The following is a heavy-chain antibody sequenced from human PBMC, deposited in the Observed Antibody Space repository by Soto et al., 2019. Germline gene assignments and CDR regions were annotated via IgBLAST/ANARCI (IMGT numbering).Heavy chain of an antibody. J-gene: IGHJ2*01. V-gene: IGHV3-74*01. CDR3: ARDSRIAAAGKDWYFDL. CDR2: INSDGSST. Sequence: GGSLRLSCAASGFTFSSYWMHWVRQAPGKGLVWVSRINSDGSSTSYADSVKGRFTISRDNAKNTLYLQMNSLRAEDMAVYYCARDSRIAAAGKDWYFDLWGRGTLVTVSS. D-gene: IGHD6-13*01. CDR1: GFTFSSYW.